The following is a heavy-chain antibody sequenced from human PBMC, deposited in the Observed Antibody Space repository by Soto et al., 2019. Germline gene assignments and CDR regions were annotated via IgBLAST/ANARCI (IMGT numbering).Heavy chain of an antibody. J-gene: IGHJ5*02. CDR2: TYYSGST. V-gene: IGHV4-59*08. CDR3: ARQIGFCSSTSCYGYYDP. Sequence: SETLSLTCTVSGASISSYYWSWIRQPPGKGLEWIGYTYYSGSTNYNPSLKSRATISVDTSKNQFSLKLSSVTAADTAVYYCARQIGFCSSTSCYGYYDPWGQGTLVTVSS. CDR1: GASISSYY. D-gene: IGHD2-2*01.